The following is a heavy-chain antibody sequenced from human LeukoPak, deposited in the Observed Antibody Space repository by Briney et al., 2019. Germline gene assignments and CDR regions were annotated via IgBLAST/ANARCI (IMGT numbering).Heavy chain of an antibody. V-gene: IGHV4-4*07. CDR3: AITMVRGVNYLGWFDP. Sequence: SETLSLTCTVSGGSMSSYFWSWIRQPAGKGLEWIGRIYTSGSTNYNPSLMSRVTMSVDTSNNQFSLKLSSVTAADTAVYYCAITMVRGVNYLGWFDPWGQGTLVTVSS. D-gene: IGHD3-10*01. J-gene: IGHJ5*02. CDR1: GGSMSSYF. CDR2: IYTSGST.